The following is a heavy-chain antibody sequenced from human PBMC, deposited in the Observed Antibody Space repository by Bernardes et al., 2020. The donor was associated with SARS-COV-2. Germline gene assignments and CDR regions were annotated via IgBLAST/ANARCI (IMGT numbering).Heavy chain of an antibody. J-gene: IGHJ4*02. D-gene: IGHD2-15*01. V-gene: IGHV3-64*04. CDR3: AKPVVGALRGGYYFDY. Sequence: GGSLRLSCSASGFSFSDFSMHWVRQAPGKGLEYVSAIGRYGNGAYYADSVKGRFTISRDNSKNTLYLQMNSLRAEDTAVYYCAKPVVGALRGGYYFDYWGQGTLVTVSS. CDR1: GFSFSDFS. CDR2: IGRYGNGA.